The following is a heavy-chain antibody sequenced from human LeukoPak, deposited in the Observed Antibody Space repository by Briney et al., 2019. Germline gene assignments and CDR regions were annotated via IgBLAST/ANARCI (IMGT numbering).Heavy chain of an antibody. CDR3: AGSIQTYYYDSSGHASHI. V-gene: IGHV1-69*05. D-gene: IGHD3-22*01. CDR1: GGTFSSYA. Sequence: ASVKVSCKASGGTFSSYAISWVRQAPGQGLEWMGGIIPIFGTANYAQKFQGRVTITTDESTSTAYMELSSLRSEDTAVYYCAGSIQTYYYDSSGHASHIWGQGTMVTVSS. J-gene: IGHJ3*02. CDR2: IIPIFGTA.